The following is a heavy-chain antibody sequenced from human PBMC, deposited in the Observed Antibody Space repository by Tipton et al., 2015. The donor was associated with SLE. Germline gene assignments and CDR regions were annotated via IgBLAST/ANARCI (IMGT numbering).Heavy chain of an antibody. CDR3: AGDSQAFDY. CDR1: GDSISSGGYY. Sequence: TLSLTCNVSGDSISSGGYYWSWIRQPPGKGLEWIGYIFHSGNTNYNPSLKSRVTISADTSKNQFSLKLTSVTAADTAVYYCAGDSQAFDYWGQGSLVTVSS. V-gene: IGHV4-61*08. J-gene: IGHJ4*02. CDR2: IFHSGNT.